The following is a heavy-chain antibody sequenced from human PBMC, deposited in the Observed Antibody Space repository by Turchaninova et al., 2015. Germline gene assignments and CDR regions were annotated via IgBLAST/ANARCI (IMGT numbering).Heavy chain of an antibody. D-gene: IGHD2-21*01. Sequence: EVQLVESGGDLVKSGGSLRLACTASGFSFDKAWMTWVRRAPGKGLGGVGGIKSKAVGGISDYAEPVKGRFIISRDDSKSEVYLQMNSLRQEDTALYYCVADRARLYSFVGRSDDALDLWGLGTMVTVSS. CDR1: GFSFDKAW. J-gene: IGHJ3*01. V-gene: IGHV3-15*05. CDR2: IKSKAVGGIS. CDR3: VADRARLYSFVGRSDDALDL.